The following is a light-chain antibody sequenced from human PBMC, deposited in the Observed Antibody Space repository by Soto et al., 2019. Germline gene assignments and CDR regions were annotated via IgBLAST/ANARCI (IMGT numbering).Light chain of an antibody. Sequence: ENVLTQSPGTLSLSPGESATLSCRAGQSDRNNYLAWYQQKPGQVPRLLIFGASTRATGIPDRFSGGGSGKDFTLTISRLEPEDSAVYYCQHYGSSPFTFGPGTKVQIK. CDR1: QSDRNNY. CDR2: GAS. CDR3: QHYGSSPFT. V-gene: IGKV3-20*01. J-gene: IGKJ3*01.